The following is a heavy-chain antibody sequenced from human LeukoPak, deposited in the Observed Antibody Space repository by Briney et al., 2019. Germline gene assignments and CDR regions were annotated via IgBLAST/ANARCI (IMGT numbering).Heavy chain of an antibody. D-gene: IGHD3-10*01. V-gene: IGHV3-74*01. CDR3: ARDHHVLLWFGELFSFDY. CDR2: INSDGSTA. J-gene: IGHJ4*02. Sequence: GGSLRLSCAASGFTFSTYWMHWVRQAPGKGLVWVSRINSDGSTATYADSVKGRLTISRDNAKNTLYLQMNSLRAEDTAVYYCARDHHVLLWFGELFSFDYWGQGTLVTVSS. CDR1: GFTFSTYW.